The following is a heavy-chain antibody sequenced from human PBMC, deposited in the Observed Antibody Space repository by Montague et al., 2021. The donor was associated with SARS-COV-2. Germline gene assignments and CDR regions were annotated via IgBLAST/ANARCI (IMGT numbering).Heavy chain of an antibody. CDR1: GGSTRHYY. CDR2: IFYNGST. V-gene: IGHV4-59*01. Sequence: SETLSFTCSVSGGSTRHYYWSWIRKSPGPGLQWIGYIFYNGSTKSNPSLTSRVSMSLDTSKNHFSLRLSAVTAADTARYFCARAQNICFITNFVNYFDLWGLGALVTVSS. CDR3: ARAQNICFITNFVNYFDL. D-gene: IGHD3-22*01. J-gene: IGHJ4*02.